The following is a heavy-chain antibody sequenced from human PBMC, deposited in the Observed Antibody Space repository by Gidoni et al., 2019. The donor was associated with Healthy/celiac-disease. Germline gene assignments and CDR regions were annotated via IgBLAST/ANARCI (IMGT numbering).Heavy chain of an antibody. D-gene: IGHD5-18*01. CDR2: INHSGST. J-gene: IGHJ5*02. V-gene: IGHV4-34*01. Sequence: QVQLQQWGAGLLKPSETLSLTCAVYGGSFSGYYWSWIRQPPGKGLECSGEINHSGSTNYNPSLKSRVIISVDTSKNQFSLKLSSVTAADTAVYYCARTWIQLWLSPWGQGTLVTVSS. CDR3: ARTWIQLWLSP. CDR1: GGSFSGYY.